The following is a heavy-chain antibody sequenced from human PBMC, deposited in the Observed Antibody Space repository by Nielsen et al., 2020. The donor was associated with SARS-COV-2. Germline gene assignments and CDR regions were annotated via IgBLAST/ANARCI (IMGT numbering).Heavy chain of an antibody. D-gene: IGHD5-18*01. Sequence: GGSLRLSCAVSGLTFGKHAVSWVRQAPGKGLEWVSLIGPSGTSTYYADSVKGRFSISRDNSKNTLYLQMNSLRADDTAVYHCATQAEGYSHPLDYWGQGTLVTVSS. J-gene: IGHJ4*02. CDR3: ATQAEGYSHPLDY. CDR1: GLTFGKHA. CDR2: IGPSGTST. V-gene: IGHV3-23*01.